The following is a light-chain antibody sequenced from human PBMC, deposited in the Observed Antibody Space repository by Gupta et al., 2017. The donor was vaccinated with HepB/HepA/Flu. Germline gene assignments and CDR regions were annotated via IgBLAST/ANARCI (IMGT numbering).Light chain of an antibody. CDR3: EAWDDSLSGVV. Sequence: QSVLTQPPSASGTPGQRVTISCSGSSSNIGNNYVYWFQQFPGTAPKLLIYRNNQRPSGVPDRFSGAKSGTSASLAISGLRSEDEADYYCEAWDDSLSGVVFGGGTKLTVL. CDR1: SSNIGNNY. CDR2: RNN. J-gene: IGLJ2*01. V-gene: IGLV1-47*01.